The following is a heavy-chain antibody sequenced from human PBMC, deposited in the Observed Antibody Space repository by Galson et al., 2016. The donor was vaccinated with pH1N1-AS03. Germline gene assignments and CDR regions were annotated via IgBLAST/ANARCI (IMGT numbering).Heavy chain of an antibody. CDR2: LYYGGST. CDR1: GGSISSSAYC. CDR3: ARHEVTGDWRDAFEI. D-gene: IGHD7-27*01. Sequence: SETLSLTCTVSGGSISSSAYCWGWIRQPPGKGLEWIGSLYYGGSTYYNPSLKSQVTISVDTSKSQFSLELRSVTAADTAVYYCARHEVTGDWRDAFEIWGQGTMVTVSS. J-gene: IGHJ3*02. V-gene: IGHV4-39*01.